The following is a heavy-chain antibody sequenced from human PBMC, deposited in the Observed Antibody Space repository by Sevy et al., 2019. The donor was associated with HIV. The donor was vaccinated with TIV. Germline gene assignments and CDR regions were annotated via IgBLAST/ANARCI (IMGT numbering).Heavy chain of an antibody. CDR3: AMNYYDSSGSSFFFDY. CDR2: IWYDGSNN. V-gene: IGHV3-33*01. CDR1: GFTFSSYG. Sequence: GGSLRLSCAASGFTFSSYGMHWVRQAPGKGLEWVAVIWYDGSNNYYADSVKGRFTISRDNSKNTLYLQMNSLRAEDTAVSYCAMNYYDSSGSSFFFDYWGQGTLVTVSS. D-gene: IGHD3-22*01. J-gene: IGHJ4*02.